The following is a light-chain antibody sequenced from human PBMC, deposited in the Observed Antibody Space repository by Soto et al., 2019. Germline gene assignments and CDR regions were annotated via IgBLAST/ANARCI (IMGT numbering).Light chain of an antibody. CDR2: NIS. CDR3: KQATHFPT. J-gene: IGKJ1*01. Sequence: DVVLTQTPLSSSVTLGQPASISCRSSQSLVHSDGNTYLSWLQQRPGQPPRLLIYNISNRFSGGPDRFSGSGAATEFALKISRVEAEDVGVYYCKQATHFPTFGQGAKVEIK. CDR1: QSLVHSDGNTY. V-gene: IGKV2-24*01.